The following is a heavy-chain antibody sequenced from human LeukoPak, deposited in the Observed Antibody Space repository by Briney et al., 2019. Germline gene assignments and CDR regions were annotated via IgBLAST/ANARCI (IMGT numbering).Heavy chain of an antibody. CDR2: IDYSGNT. V-gene: IGHV4-59*02. J-gene: IGHJ6*04. D-gene: IGHD2-21*01. Sequence: PSETLCVTCGFIVGSVTGHSWTWMRQCPGKGVEWGGDIDYSGNTKDNPSLKSRVSFSLDVPKNQFSLRLNSVTAAHTAVYFCETLYCARAGCRNWNLDVWGTGTIVTVSS. CDR3: ETLYCARAGCRNWNLDV. CDR1: VGSVTGHS.